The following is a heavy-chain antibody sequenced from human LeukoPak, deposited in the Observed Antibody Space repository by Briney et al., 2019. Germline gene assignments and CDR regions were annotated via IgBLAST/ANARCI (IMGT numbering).Heavy chain of an antibody. D-gene: IGHD6-13*01. CDR3: ARGAAAGSH. J-gene: IGHJ4*02. CDR2: INHSGST. Sequence: SETLSLTCAVYGGSFSGYYWSWIRQPPGKGLEWIGEINHSGSTNYNPSLNSRVTISVDTSKNQFSLKLSSVTAADTAVYYCARGAAAGSHWGQGTLVTVSS. CDR1: GGSFSGYY. V-gene: IGHV4-34*01.